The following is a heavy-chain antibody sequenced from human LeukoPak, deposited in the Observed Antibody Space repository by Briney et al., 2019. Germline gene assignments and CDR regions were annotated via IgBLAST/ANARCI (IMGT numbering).Heavy chain of an antibody. D-gene: IGHD3-9*01. J-gene: IGHJ4*02. Sequence: PGGSLRLSCAASGFTFSSYAMSWVRQAPGKGLEXXXXXSGSGGSTYYAGSVKGRFTISRDNSKNTLYLQMNSLRAEDTAVYYCARDLYYDILTGYYSPGYFDYWGQGTLVTVSS. CDR2: XSGSGGST. CDR3: ARDLYYDILTGYYSPGYFDY. V-gene: IGHV3-23*01. CDR1: GFTFSSYA.